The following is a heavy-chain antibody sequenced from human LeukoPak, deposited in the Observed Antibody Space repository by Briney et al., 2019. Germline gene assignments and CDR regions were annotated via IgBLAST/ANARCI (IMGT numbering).Heavy chain of an antibody. CDR3: GPLDYGD. CDR2: VNVDGSST. D-gene: IGHD4-17*01. CDR1: GFTFTNHW. J-gene: IGHJ4*02. V-gene: IGHV3-74*01. Sequence: GGSLRLSCAASGFTFTNHWMHWARQTPGEGLVWVSGVNVDGSSTFYADSVKGRFTISRDNVKNTLDLQMNSLRVKDTAVYYCGPLDYGDWGQGTLVTVSS.